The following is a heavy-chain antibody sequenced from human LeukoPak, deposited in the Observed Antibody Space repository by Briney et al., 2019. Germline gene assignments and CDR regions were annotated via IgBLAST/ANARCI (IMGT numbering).Heavy chain of an antibody. CDR1: GGTFSSYA. CDR3: ARGSSASSGWYFPHFDY. J-gene: IGHJ4*02. Sequence: SVKVSCKASGGTFSSYAISWVRQAPGQGLEWMGRIIPNFGTANYAQKFQGRVTITTDESTSTAYMERSSLRSEDTAVYSCARGSSASSGWYFPHFDYWGQGTLVTVSS. V-gene: IGHV1-69*05. D-gene: IGHD6-19*01. CDR2: IIPNFGTA.